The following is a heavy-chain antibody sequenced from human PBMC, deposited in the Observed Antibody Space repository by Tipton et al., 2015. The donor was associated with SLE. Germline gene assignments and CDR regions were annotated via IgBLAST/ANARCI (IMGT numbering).Heavy chain of an antibody. Sequence: SGFTFSSYAMSWVRQAPGKGLEWVSAISGSGGSTYYADSVKGRFTISRDNSKNTLYLQMNSLRAEDAAVYYCARAVAGYYFDYWGQGTLVTVSS. V-gene: IGHV3-23*01. D-gene: IGHD6-19*01. CDR3: ARAVAGYYFDY. CDR1: GFTFSSYA. J-gene: IGHJ4*02. CDR2: ISGSGGST.